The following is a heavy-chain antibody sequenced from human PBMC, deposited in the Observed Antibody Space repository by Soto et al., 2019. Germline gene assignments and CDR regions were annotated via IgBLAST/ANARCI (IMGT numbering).Heavy chain of an antibody. Sequence: EVQLVESGGGLVQPGGSLRLSCAASGFTFSDHYMEWVRQAPGKGLEWVGRIRNKANSYTTEYGASVKGRFTISRDDSKNSLSLQMNSLKTEDTAVYYCASAWFGELKYFVYWGQGTLVTVSS. CDR2: IRNKANSYTT. CDR3: ASAWFGELKYFVY. J-gene: IGHJ4*02. V-gene: IGHV3-72*01. D-gene: IGHD3-10*01. CDR1: GFTFSDHY.